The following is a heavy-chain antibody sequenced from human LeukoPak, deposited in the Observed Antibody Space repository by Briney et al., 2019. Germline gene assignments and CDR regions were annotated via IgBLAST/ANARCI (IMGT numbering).Heavy chain of an antibody. V-gene: IGHV3-23*01. Sequence: GGSLRLSCAASGFTFSSYAMSWVRQAPGRGLEWVSAISGSGGSTYYADSVKGRFTISRDNSKNTLYLQMNSLRAEDTAVYYCAKDQQRGVGPLFDYWGQGTLVTVSS. CDR2: ISGSGGST. CDR3: AKDQQRGVGPLFDY. D-gene: IGHD3-3*01. J-gene: IGHJ4*02. CDR1: GFTFSSYA.